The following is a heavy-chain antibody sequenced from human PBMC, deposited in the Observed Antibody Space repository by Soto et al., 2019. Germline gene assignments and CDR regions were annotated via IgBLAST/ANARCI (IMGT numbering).Heavy chain of an antibody. V-gene: IGHV3-11*05. Sequence: QVPLVESGGGLVKPGGSLRLSCAASGFTFSDYYMSWIRQAPGKGLEWVSYISSSSSYTNYADSVKGRFTISRDNAKNSLYLQMNSLRAEDTAVYYCARDLKGIAAAGRRCAFDIWGQGTMVTVSS. D-gene: IGHD6-13*01. CDR3: ARDLKGIAAAGRRCAFDI. CDR2: ISSSSSYT. CDR1: GFTFSDYY. J-gene: IGHJ3*02.